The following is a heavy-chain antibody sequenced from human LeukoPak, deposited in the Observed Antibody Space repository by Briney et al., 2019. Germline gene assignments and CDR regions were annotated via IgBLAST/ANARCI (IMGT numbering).Heavy chain of an antibody. Sequence: PGASLRRSCVVSGFTFGNYAMNWVRQAPGKGLEWVSSISGSADYTNTADSVKGRFTISRDNSKNTLYLQMNSLRAEDTALYFCAKGQVADAAYYYYGMDVWGQGTTVTVSS. V-gene: IGHV3-23*01. CDR3: AKGQVADAAYYYYGMDV. CDR2: ISGSADYT. D-gene: IGHD6-13*01. CDR1: GFTFGNYA. J-gene: IGHJ6*02.